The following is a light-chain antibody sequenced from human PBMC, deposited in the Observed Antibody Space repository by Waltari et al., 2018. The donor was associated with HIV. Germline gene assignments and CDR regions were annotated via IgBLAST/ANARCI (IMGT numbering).Light chain of an antibody. CDR1: SSNIASNY. Sequence: QPVLTQPPSASGTPGQRVTISCSGSSSNIASNYVFWYQHLPGMAPKLLISKDNQRPSGVPERFSGSKSATSASLAISGLRSEDEAEYHCATWDYSLSGWVFGGGTKLTVL. CDR3: ATWDYSLSGWV. J-gene: IGLJ3*02. V-gene: IGLV1-47*01. CDR2: KDN.